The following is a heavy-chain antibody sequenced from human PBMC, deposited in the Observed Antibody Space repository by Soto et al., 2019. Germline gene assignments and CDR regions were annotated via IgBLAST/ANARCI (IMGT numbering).Heavy chain of an antibody. CDR1: GYTFTSYA. Sequence: GASVKVSCKASGYTFTSYAMHWVRQAPGQRLEWMGWINAGNGNTKYSQKFQGRVTITRDTSASTAYMELSSLRSEDTAVYYCARDRADMVTDYHPMFDLWGQGALVTVSS. CDR3: ARDRADMVTDYHPMFDL. J-gene: IGHJ5*02. V-gene: IGHV1-3*01. CDR2: INAGNGNT. D-gene: IGHD4-17*01.